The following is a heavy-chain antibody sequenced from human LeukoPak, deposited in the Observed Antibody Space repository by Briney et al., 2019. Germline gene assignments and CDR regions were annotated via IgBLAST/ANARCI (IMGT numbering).Heavy chain of an antibody. Sequence: GGSLRLFCAASGFTFSSYGMHWVRQAPGKGLEWVAFIRYDGRNKYYADSVKGRFTISRDNSKNTLYLQMNSLRAEDTAVYYCAKMDTAMVTGYYYYYMDVWGKGTTVTVSS. V-gene: IGHV3-30*02. D-gene: IGHD5-18*01. CDR2: IRYDGRNK. J-gene: IGHJ6*03. CDR3: AKMDTAMVTGYYYYYMDV. CDR1: GFTFSSYG.